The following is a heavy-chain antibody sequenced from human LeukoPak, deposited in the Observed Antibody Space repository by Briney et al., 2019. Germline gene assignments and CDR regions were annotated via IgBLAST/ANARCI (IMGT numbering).Heavy chain of an antibody. J-gene: IGHJ4*02. D-gene: IGHD6-19*01. CDR1: GGTFSSYT. CDR2: IIPIFGTA. Sequence: SVKVSCKASGGTFSSYTISWVRQAPGQGLEWMGGIIPIFGTANYAQKFQGRVTITTDESTSTAYMELSSLRSEDTAVYYCAREIITSVAGINYFDYWGQGTLVTVSS. CDR3: AREIITSVAGINYFDY. V-gene: IGHV1-69*05.